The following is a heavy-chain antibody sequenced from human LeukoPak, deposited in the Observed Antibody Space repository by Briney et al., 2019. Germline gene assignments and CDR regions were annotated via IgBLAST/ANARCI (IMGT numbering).Heavy chain of an antibody. CDR3: ARGIAAAGRGYYYMDV. J-gene: IGHJ6*03. CDR2: ISAYNGNT. D-gene: IGHD6-13*01. CDR1: GYTFGNYG. Sequence: ASVKVSCKAAGYTFGNYGIKWVRQAPGQGLEWMGWISAYNGNTNYAQKLQGRVTMTTDTSTSTAYMELRSLRSDDTAVYYCARGIAAAGRGYYYMDVWGKGTTVTISS. V-gene: IGHV1-18*01.